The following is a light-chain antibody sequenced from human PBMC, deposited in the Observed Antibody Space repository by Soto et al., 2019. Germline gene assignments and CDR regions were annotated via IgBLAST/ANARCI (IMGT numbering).Light chain of an antibody. CDR1: SSNIGAGYD. CDR3: QSYDSSLSGYVV. CDR2: GNS. J-gene: IGLJ2*01. V-gene: IGLV1-40*01. Sequence: QSVLTQPPSVSGAPGQRVTISCTGSSSNIGAGYDVHWYQQLPGTAPKLLIYGNSNRPSGVPDRFSGSQSGTSDSLAITGLEAEDEADYYCQSYDSSLSGYVVFGGGTKLTVL.